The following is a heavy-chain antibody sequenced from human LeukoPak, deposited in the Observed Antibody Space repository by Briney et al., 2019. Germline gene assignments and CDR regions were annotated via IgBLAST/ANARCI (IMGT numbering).Heavy chain of an antibody. CDR1: GGSISSYY. D-gene: IGHD5-18*01. V-gene: IGHV4-59*08. CDR2: IYNSGST. J-gene: IGHJ6*02. CDR3: ARHYGHSYSRGAYYYGMDV. Sequence: PSETLSLTCTVSGGSISSYYWSWIRQPPGKGLEWIGYIYNSGSTNYNPSLWSRVTISLDTSKNQLSLNLSSATAADTAVYYCARHYGHSYSRGAYYYGMDVWGQGTTVTVSS.